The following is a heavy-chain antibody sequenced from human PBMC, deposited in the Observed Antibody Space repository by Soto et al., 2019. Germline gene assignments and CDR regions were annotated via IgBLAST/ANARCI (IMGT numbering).Heavy chain of an antibody. Sequence: PSETLSLTCTVSGDSISGYYWSWIRQPPGKGLEWIGYIYFSGSTNYNPSLKSRVTMSVDTSKDQFSLKLSSVTAADTAVYYCARERLFCPGGICYSCFDFWGQGTLVIVSA. D-gene: IGHD2-15*01. J-gene: IGHJ4*02. CDR3: ARERLFCPGGICYSCFDF. V-gene: IGHV4-59*01. CDR2: IYFSGST. CDR1: GDSISGYY.